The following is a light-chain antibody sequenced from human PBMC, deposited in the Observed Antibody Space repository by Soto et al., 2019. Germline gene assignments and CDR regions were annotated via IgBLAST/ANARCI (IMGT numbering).Light chain of an antibody. CDR1: SSAVGSYNL. Sequence: QSALTQPASVSGSPGQSITISCSGTSSAVGSYNLVSWYQQHPGKAPKVMIYEGSKRPSGVSNRFSGSKSGNTASLTISGLQAEDEADYYCCSYAGTRGLVFGGGTQLTVL. CDR3: CSYAGTRGLV. V-gene: IGLV2-23*01. J-gene: IGLJ2*01. CDR2: EGS.